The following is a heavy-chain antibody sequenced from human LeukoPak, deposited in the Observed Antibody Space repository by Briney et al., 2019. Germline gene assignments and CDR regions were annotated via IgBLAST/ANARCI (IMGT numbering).Heavy chain of an antibody. CDR2: ISASGGNT. Sequence: TGGSLRLSCAASEFTFSSYAMQWVRQAPGKGLEWVSGISASGGNTWYADSVKGRFTISRDNSKNTLYLQMNSLRAEDTAVYYCAKYVSARGPPYALAVWGQGTTVTVSS. CDR3: AKYVSARGPPYALAV. CDR1: EFTFSSYA. V-gene: IGHV3-23*01. J-gene: IGHJ6*02. D-gene: IGHD2/OR15-2a*01.